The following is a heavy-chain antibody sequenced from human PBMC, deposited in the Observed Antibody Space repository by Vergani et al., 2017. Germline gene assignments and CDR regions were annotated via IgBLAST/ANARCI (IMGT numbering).Heavy chain of an antibody. CDR2: IRNKAYGGTT. V-gene: IGHV3-49*04. J-gene: IGHJ4*02. D-gene: IGHD5-18*01. Sequence: EVQLVESGGGLVPPGRSLRLSCAASGFSFGDYAMTWVRQAPGKGLGWVAFIRNKAYGGTTEYAASVKGRFTISRDDSKRLAYLQLSGLKTEDTAVYFCSIGRGYSFGYSDYWGQGTLVTVSS. CDR1: GFSFGDYA. CDR3: SIGRGYSFGYSDY.